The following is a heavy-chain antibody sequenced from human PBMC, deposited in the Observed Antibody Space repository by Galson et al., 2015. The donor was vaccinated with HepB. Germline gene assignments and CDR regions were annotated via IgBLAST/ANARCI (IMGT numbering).Heavy chain of an antibody. V-gene: IGHV1-46*03. D-gene: IGHD1-26*01. J-gene: IGHJ4*02. CDR2: INPSADTT. Sequence: VSCKASGYSFTTYYIHWVRQAPGPGLEWMGIINPSADTTSYAEKFQGRVSMTRDTSTTTVFMELSSLRSEDTAVYYCARDLRMNEWELPDYWGQGTLVIVSS. CDR1: GYSFTTYY. CDR3: ARDLRMNEWELPDY.